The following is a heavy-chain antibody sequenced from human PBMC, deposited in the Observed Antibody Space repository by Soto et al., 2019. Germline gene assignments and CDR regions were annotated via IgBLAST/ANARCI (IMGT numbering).Heavy chain of an antibody. CDR3: AIGDSSSYYFAY. CDR1: GFTFTSSA. CDR2: IVVGSGNT. J-gene: IGHJ4*02. Sequence: GASVKVSCKASGFTFTSSAVQWVRQARGQRLEWIGWIVVGSGNTNYAQKFQERVTITRDMSTSTAYMELSSLRSEDTAAYYCAIGDSSSYYFAYWGQGTLVTVSS. V-gene: IGHV1-58*01. D-gene: IGHD6-13*01.